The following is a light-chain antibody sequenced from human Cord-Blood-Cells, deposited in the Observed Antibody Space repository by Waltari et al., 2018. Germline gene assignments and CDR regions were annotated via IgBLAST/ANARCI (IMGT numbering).Light chain of an antibody. CDR3: SSYTSSSTWV. Sequence: QSALTQPASVSGSPALSITIPFPGTRSHLGGYTYLSWYQQHPGKAPKPSIYDVSKRPSGVSSRFSGSKSGNTASLTLAGLQAEDEADYYCSSYTSSSTWVFGGGTKLTVL. CDR2: DVS. CDR1: RSHLGGYTY. V-gene: IGLV2-14*01. J-gene: IGLJ3*02.